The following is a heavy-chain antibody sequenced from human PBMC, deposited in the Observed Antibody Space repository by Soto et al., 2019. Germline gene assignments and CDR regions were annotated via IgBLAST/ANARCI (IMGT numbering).Heavy chain of an antibody. D-gene: IGHD3-16*01. V-gene: IGHV3-48*01. Sequence: PGGSLRLSCAASGFTFSSYSMNWVRQAPGKGLEWVSYISSSGSTIYYADSVKGRFTISRDNAKNSLYLQMNSLRAEDTAVYYCARVSRTYYDYIWGSSNYYFDYWGQGTLVTVSS. CDR2: ISSSGSTI. CDR1: GFTFSSYS. CDR3: ARVSRTYYDYIWGSSNYYFDY. J-gene: IGHJ4*02.